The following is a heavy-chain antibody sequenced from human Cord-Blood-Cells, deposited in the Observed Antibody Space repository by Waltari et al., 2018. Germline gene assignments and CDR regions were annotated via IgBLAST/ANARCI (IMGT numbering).Heavy chain of an antibody. D-gene: IGHD2-2*01. CDR3: AIVPAASNWFDP. V-gene: IGHV1-69*01. J-gene: IGHJ5*02. CDR2: ITPICGTA. CDR1: GGTFSSYA. Sequence: QVQLVQSGAEVKKPGSSVKVSCKASGGTFSSYAISWVRQAPGQGLEWMGGITPICGTANYAQKCQGRVTITADESTSTAYMELSSLRSEDTAVYYCAIVPAASNWFDPWGQGTLVTVSS.